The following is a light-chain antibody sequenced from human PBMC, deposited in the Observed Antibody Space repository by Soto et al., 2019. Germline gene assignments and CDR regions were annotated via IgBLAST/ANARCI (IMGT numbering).Light chain of an antibody. CDR2: AAS. CDR1: QGISNY. J-gene: IGKJ5*01. CDR3: QQYGSSSIT. Sequence: DIQMTHSPSSLSASVGDRVTMTCRASQGISNYLAWYQQKPGKVPKLLIYAASTLQSGVPSRFSGSGSGTDFTLTISRLEPEDFAVYYCQQYGSSSITFGQGTRLENK. V-gene: IGKV1-27*01.